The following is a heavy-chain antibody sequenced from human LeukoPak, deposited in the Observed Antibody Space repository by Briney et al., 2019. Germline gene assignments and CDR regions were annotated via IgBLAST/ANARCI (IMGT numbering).Heavy chain of an antibody. D-gene: IGHD4-23*01. CDR3: ARADYGGNSLLNQFERPTALDY. V-gene: IGHV3-11*04. CDR1: GFTFSDYY. CDR2: ISSSGSTI. J-gene: IGHJ4*02. Sequence: GGSLRLSCAASGFTFSDYYMSWIRQAPGKGLEWVSYISSSGSTIYYADSVKGRFTISRDNAKNSLYLQMNSLRAEDTAVYYCARADYGGNSLLNQFERPTALDYWGQGTLVTVSS.